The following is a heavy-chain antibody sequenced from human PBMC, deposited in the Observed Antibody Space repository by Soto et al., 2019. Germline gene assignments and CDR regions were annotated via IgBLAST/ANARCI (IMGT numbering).Heavy chain of an antibody. Sequence: QVHLVQSGVEVKKPGASVKVSCTAHGYNLREYGVSWLRQVPGQGFEWMGWISGDNVNRRSSQRFQDRLTMNTDTSTNTDSKELKSLISDDTAVYFCGRDGQQLAQEQYFQFNGVDVWGQGTSVTVSS. CDR3: GRDGQQLAQEQYFQFNGVDV. D-gene: IGHD6-13*01. V-gene: IGHV1-18*01. CDR1: GYNLREYG. J-gene: IGHJ6*02. CDR2: ISGDNVNR.